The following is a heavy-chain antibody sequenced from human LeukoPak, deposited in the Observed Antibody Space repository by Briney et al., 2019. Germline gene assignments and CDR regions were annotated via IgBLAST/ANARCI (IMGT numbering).Heavy chain of an antibody. J-gene: IGHJ5*02. CDR1: GYTFTGYY. CDR3: ARGITIFGVVSRSWFDP. V-gene: IGHV1-2*02. D-gene: IGHD3-3*01. CDR2: INPNSGGT. Sequence: ASVKVSCKASGYTFTGYYMHWVRQAPGQGLEWMGWINPNSGGTNYAQKFQGRVTMTRDTSINTAYMELSRLRSDDTAVYYCARGITIFGVVSRSWFDPWGQGTLVTVSS.